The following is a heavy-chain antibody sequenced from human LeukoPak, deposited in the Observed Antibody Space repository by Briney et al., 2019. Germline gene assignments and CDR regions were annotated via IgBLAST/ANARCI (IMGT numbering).Heavy chain of an antibody. D-gene: IGHD4-17*01. CDR3: TNPPTVTQTRFDP. CDR1: GFTFRTYW. CDR2: INPDGSST. Sequence: GGSLRLSCVASGFTFRTYWMYWVRQAPGKGLVWLSRINPDGSSTTYADSVKGRLTISRDNSKNTLYLQMNSLRAEDTAIYYCTNPPTVTQTRFDPWGQGTLVTVSS. V-gene: IGHV3-74*01. J-gene: IGHJ5*02.